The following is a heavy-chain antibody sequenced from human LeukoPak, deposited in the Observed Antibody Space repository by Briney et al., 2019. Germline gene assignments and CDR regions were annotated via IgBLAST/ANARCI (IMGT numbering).Heavy chain of an antibody. J-gene: IGHJ4*02. CDR2: IWYDGNKK. D-gene: IGHD5-12*01. CDR3: ARDRGYDPHYYFDY. V-gene: IGHV3-33*01. Sequence: GGSLRLSCAASGFTFSSYAMHWVRQAPGKGLEWLALIWYDGNKKYFEDSVKGRFTISRDNSKNTLYLQMNSLRAEDTAVYYCARDRGYDPHYYFDYWGQGTLVTVSS. CDR1: GFTFSSYA.